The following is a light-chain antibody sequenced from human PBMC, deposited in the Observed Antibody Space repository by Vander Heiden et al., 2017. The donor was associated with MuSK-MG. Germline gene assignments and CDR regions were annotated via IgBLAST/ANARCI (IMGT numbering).Light chain of an antibody. Sequence: SYVLTQPPPASVAPGHTARLTRGGTPIGSKNVHWYQQRPGQAPVLVVYDDVDRPSGIPYRFSGSNSGNTATLTISRVEAGDEADYFCQVWDTYSDHVVFGGGTKLTGL. CDR3: QVWDTYSDHVV. V-gene: IGLV3-21*02. J-gene: IGLJ2*01. CDR2: DDV. CDR1: PIGSKN.